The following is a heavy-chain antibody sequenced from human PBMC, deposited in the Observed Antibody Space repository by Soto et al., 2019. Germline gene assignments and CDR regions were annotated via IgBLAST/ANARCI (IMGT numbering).Heavy chain of an antibody. Sequence: QITLKESGPTLVKPTQTLTLTCTFSGLSLSTSEVAVGWIRQPPGKAPEWLALIYWDDDKRYSPSLKSRVTITKDTSRNQVVLTITNMDPVDTAIYYCVHSEIEAAGPFDYWGQGTLVTVSS. J-gene: IGHJ4*02. V-gene: IGHV2-5*02. D-gene: IGHD6-13*01. CDR1: GLSLSTSEVA. CDR3: VHSEIEAAGPFDY. CDR2: IYWDDDK.